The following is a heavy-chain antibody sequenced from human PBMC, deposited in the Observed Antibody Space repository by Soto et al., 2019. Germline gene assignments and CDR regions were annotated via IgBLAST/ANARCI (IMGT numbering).Heavy chain of an antibody. J-gene: IGHJ5*02. Sequence: QVQLVQSGGEVKKPGASVKVSCKASGYTFTNYGISWVRQAPGQGLEWMGWINVYNGNTKYAQKVQGRVTMTTDTSTSTAYMELRSLESDATAVYYCARGVGSGSYYNQYNWFDPWGQGTLVTVSS. CDR1: GYTFTNYG. V-gene: IGHV1-18*01. D-gene: IGHD3-10*01. CDR3: ARGVGSGSYYNQYNWFDP. CDR2: INVYNGNT.